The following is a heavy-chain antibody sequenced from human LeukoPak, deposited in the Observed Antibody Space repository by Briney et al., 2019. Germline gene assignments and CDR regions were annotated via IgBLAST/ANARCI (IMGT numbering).Heavy chain of an antibody. CDR1: GGSFSGYY. CDR2: INHSGST. CDR3: ARSLGYCSGGSCYKLDY. Sequence: SETLSLTCAVYGGSFSGYYWSWIRQPPGKGLEWIGEINHSGSTNYNPSLKSRVTISVDTSKNQFSLKLGSVTTADTAVYYCARSLGYCSGGSCYKLDYWGQGTLVTVSS. D-gene: IGHD2-15*01. J-gene: IGHJ4*02. V-gene: IGHV4-34*01.